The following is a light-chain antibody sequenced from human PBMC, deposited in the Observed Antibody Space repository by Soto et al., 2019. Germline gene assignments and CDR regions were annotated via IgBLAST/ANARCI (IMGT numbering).Light chain of an antibody. J-gene: IGKJ3*01. CDR1: QPIRNW. Sequence: DIQMTQSPSTLSASVGDRVTITCRASQPIRNWLAWYQQKPGRAPKLLIYKSSNLESGVPSRFSASGSGTEFTITINSLQPDDFATYYCKQSESYRVFTFGPGNKVDVK. CDR3: KQSESYRVFT. V-gene: IGKV1-5*03. CDR2: KSS.